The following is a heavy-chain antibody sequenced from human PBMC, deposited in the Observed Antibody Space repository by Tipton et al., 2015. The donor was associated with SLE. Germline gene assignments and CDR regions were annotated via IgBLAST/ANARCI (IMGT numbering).Heavy chain of an antibody. Sequence: TLSLTCTVSGGSISSYYWSWIRLPPGKGLEWIGYIYYSGSTNYNPSLKSRVTISVDTSKNQFSLKLSSVTAADTAVYYCARKRKGDEGSSSSGWYFDRWGRGTLVTVSS. D-gene: IGHD6-6*01. CDR3: ARKRKGDEGSSSSGWYFDR. V-gene: IGHV4-59*08. CDR1: GGSISSYY. CDR2: IYYSGST. J-gene: IGHJ2*01.